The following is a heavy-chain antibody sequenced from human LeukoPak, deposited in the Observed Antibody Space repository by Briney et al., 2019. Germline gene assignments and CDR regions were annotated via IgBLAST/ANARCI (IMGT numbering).Heavy chain of an antibody. D-gene: IGHD6-19*01. CDR2: ISTSGSYM. J-gene: IGHJ4*02. CDR3: ARDRGGTGWFTFDY. CDR1: GFTFSAYS. Sequence: PGVSLRLSCVASGFTFSAYSLNWVRQAPGRGLEWVSSISTSGSYMYYADSLKGRFTISRDNAKDTLFLEMSSLRAEDTAMYYCARDRGGTGWFTFDYWGQGTLVTVSS. V-gene: IGHV3-21*01.